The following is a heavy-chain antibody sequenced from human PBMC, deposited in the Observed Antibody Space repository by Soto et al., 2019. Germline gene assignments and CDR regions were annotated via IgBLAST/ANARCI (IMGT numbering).Heavy chain of an antibody. Sequence: GGSLRLSCAASGFTFSTYWMSWVRQAPGKGLEWVANIKQDGSEKWYVDSVKGRFTISRDNAKNSLYLQMNSLRAEDTAVYYCARGDYYDSSGPFSDAFDIWGQGTMVTVSS. CDR1: GFTFSTYW. CDR2: IKQDGSEK. CDR3: ARGDYYDSSGPFSDAFDI. J-gene: IGHJ3*02. D-gene: IGHD3-22*01. V-gene: IGHV3-7*04.